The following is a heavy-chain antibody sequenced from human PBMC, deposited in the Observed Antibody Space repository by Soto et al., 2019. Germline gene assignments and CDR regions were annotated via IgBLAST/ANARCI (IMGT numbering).Heavy chain of an antibody. CDR3: ARDVPPEVVAAIGEGDWFDP. CDR2: ISAYNGNT. CDR1: GYTFTSYG. D-gene: IGHD2-15*01. Sequence: QVQLVQSGAEVKKPGASVKVSCKASGYTFTSYGISWVRQAPGQGLEWMGWISAYNGNTNYAQKLQGRVTMTTDTSTSTAYMELRSLRSDDTAVYYCARDVPPEVVAAIGEGDWFDPWGQGTLVTVSS. V-gene: IGHV1-18*01. J-gene: IGHJ5*02.